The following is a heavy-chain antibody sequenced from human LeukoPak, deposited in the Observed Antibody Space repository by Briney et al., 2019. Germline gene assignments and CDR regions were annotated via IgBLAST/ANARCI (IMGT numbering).Heavy chain of an antibody. CDR1: GGSISSSSYY. CDR2: VYYSGST. D-gene: IGHD3-16*02. Sequence: SETLSLTCTVSGGSISSSSYYWGWIRQPPGKGLEWIGSVYYSGSTYYNPSLKSRVTISVDTSKNQFSLKLSSVTAADTAVYYCARAVKITFGGVIVADAFDIWGQGTMVTVSS. V-gene: IGHV4-39*01. CDR3: ARAVKITFGGVIVADAFDI. J-gene: IGHJ3*02.